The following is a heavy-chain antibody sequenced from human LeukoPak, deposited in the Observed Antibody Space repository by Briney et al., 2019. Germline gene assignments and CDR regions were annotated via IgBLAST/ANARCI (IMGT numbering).Heavy chain of an antibody. V-gene: IGHV3-15*01. CDR1: GFTFSNAW. CDR2: IKSKTDGGTT. D-gene: IGHD2-2*01. J-gene: IGHJ5*02. CDR3: TTDPQIYCSSTSCYP. Sequence: GGSLRLSCAASGFTFSNAWMSWVRQAPGKGLEWVGRIKSKTDGGTTDYAAPVKGKFTISRDDSKNTLYLQMNSLNTEDTAVYYCTTDPQIYCSSTSCYPWGQGTLVTVSS.